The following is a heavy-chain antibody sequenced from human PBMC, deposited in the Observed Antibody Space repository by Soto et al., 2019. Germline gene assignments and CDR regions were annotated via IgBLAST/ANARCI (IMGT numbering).Heavy chain of an antibody. CDR2: IYHSGST. CDR3: ARHSGSYFRDS. V-gene: IGHV4-4*02. CDR1: GDSISSSNW. Sequence: QVQLQESGPGLVKPSGTLSLTCAVSGDSISSSNWWRWVRQPPGKGLEWIGEIYHSGSTNYNPSLKSRVTISVYTSKNQFSLNLNSVTAADTAVYYCARHSGSYFRDSWGQGTLVTVSS. D-gene: IGHD1-26*01. J-gene: IGHJ4*02.